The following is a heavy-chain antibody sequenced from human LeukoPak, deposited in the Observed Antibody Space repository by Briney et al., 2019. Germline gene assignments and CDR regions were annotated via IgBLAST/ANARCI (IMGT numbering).Heavy chain of an antibody. CDR2: IQSDGRNQ. Sequence: GGSLRLSCTASGFTFRSYGMHWVRQAPGKGLEWLAFIQSDGRNQYYAGSVKGQFTISRDNPKNTLFLQMNNLRAEDTAVYYCAKDKSMVRELDYWGQGTLVTVSS. J-gene: IGHJ4*02. V-gene: IGHV3-30*02. CDR1: GFTFRSYG. D-gene: IGHD3-10*01. CDR3: AKDKSMVRELDY.